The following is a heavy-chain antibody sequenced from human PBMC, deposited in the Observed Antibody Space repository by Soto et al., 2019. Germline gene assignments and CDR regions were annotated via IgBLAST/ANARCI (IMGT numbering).Heavy chain of an antibody. J-gene: IGHJ5*02. D-gene: IGHD1-1*01. Sequence: QVQLVQSGPEVMVPGSSVKVSCKASAGTFPHYGLSWVRQAPGQGLKWIGGIIPVLASTTYAQNFQGRGSIIADASTNTVYMKLGDLRSDDTAVYYWACNWRNSLNNWLDPWGQGTLVTVSS. CDR1: AGTFPHYG. CDR3: ACNWRNSLNNWLDP. CDR2: IIPVLAST. V-gene: IGHV1-69*01.